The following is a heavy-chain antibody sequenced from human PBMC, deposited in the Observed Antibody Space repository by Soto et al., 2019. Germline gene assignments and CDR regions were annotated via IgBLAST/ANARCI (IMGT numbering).Heavy chain of an antibody. CDR2: ISYDGSNK. J-gene: IGHJ6*02. V-gene: IGHV3-30*03. D-gene: IGHD5-12*01. CDR1: GFTFSSYG. CDR3: APSYRRDGYNLSPYYYGMDV. Sequence: GGSLRLSCAASGFTFSSYGMHWVRQAPGKGLEWEAVISYDGSNKYYADSVKGRFTISRDNSKNTLYLQMNSLRAEDTAVYYCAPSYRRDGYNLSPYYYGMDVWGQGTTVTVSS.